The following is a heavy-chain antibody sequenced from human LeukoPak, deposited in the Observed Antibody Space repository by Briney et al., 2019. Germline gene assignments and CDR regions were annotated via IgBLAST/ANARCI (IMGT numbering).Heavy chain of an antibody. V-gene: IGHV1-2*02. D-gene: IGHD3-10*01. J-gene: IGHJ4*02. CDR1: GGTFSSYA. CDR2: INPNSGGT. Sequence: ASVKVSCKASGGTFSSYAISWVRQAPGQGLEWMGWINPNSGGTNYAQKFQGRVTMTRDTSISTAYMELSRLRSDDTAVYYCARDFYYGSGSCDYWGQGTLVAVSS. CDR3: ARDFYYGSGSCDY.